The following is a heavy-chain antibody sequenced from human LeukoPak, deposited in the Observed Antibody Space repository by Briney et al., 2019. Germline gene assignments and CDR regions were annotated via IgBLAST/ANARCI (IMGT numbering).Heavy chain of an antibody. D-gene: IGHD2-2*01. CDR3: ARVLHSSTSFGFDP. CDR1: GGSFSGYY. CDR2: INHSGST. V-gene: IGHV4-34*01. Sequence: PSETLSLTCAVYGGSFSGYYWSWIRQPPGKGLEWIGEINHSGSTNYNPSLKSRVTISVDTSKNQFSLKLSSVTAADTAVYYCARVLHSSTSFGFDPWGQGTLVTVSS. J-gene: IGHJ5*02.